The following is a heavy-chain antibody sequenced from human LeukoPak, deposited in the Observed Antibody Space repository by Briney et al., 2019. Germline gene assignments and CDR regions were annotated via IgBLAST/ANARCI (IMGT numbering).Heavy chain of an antibody. CDR1: GGSISSYS. CDR2: LYASGST. CDR3: VDFDFDY. J-gene: IGHJ4*02. V-gene: IGHV4-4*07. Sequence: PSETLSLTCTVSGGSISSYSWSWIRQPAGKGLEWIGRLYASGSTNYNPSLKSRVTMSVDTSKNQFSLKLSSVTAADTAVYYWVDFDFDYWGQGTLVTVSS.